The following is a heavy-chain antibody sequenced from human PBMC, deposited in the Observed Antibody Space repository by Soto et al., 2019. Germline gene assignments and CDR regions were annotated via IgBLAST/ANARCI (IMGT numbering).Heavy chain of an antibody. CDR2: ISHDEGKK. Sequence: GGSLRLSCAASEFTFSTYPTHWVRQAPGKGLEWVAVISHDEGKKYYGDSMKGRLTISRDNSKNTLYLQMNSLRGDDTALYYWARGASDFWGGYPEIDFLDSWGQGTLVTVSS. CDR3: ARGASDFWGGYPEIDFLDS. V-gene: IGHV3-30-3*01. CDR1: EFTFSTYP. D-gene: IGHD3-3*01. J-gene: IGHJ4*02.